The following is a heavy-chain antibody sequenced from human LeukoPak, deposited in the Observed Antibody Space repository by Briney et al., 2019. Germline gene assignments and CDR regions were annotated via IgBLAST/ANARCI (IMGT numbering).Heavy chain of an antibody. V-gene: IGHV1-69*04. Sequence: ASVKVSCKASGGTFSSYAISWVRQAPGQGLEWTGRIIPILGIANYAQKFQGRVTITADKSTSTAYMELSSLRSEDTAVYYCARGSVVVDGHNDAFDIWGQGTMVTVSS. CDR3: ARGSVVVDGHNDAFDI. CDR1: GGTFSSYA. J-gene: IGHJ3*02. D-gene: IGHD2-15*01. CDR2: IIPILGIA.